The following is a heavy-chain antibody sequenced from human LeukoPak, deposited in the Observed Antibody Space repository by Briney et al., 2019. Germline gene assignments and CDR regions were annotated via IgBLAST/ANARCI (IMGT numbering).Heavy chain of an antibody. D-gene: IGHD3-10*01. CDR1: GFTVSSNY. J-gene: IGHJ4*02. CDR2: IYSGGST. V-gene: IGHV3-66*01. CDR3: ARDRTMVRGVPAFDY. Sequence: GGSLRLSCAASGFTVSSNYTSWVRQAPGKGLEWVSVIYSGGSTYYADSVKGRFTISRDNSKNTLYLQMNSLRAEDTAVYYCARDRTMVRGVPAFDYWGQGTLVTVSS.